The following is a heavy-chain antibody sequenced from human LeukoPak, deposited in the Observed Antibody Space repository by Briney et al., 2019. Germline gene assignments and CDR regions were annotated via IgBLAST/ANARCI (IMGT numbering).Heavy chain of an antibody. V-gene: IGHV1-2*02. D-gene: IGHD3-22*01. CDR3: ARDLRAYYYDSSGNDYFDY. Sequence: ASVKVSCKASGYTFTGYYMQWVRQAPGQGLEWMGWINPNSGGTNYAQKFQGRVTMTRDTSISTAYMELSRLRSDGTAVYYCARDLRAYYYDSSGNDYFDYWGQGTLVTVSS. CDR2: INPNSGGT. J-gene: IGHJ4*02. CDR1: GYTFTGYY.